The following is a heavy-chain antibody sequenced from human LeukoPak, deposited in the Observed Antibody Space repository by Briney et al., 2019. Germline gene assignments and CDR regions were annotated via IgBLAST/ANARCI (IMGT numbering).Heavy chain of an antibody. J-gene: IGHJ6*02. CDR3: AKASGSSGHSFGYGMDV. D-gene: IGHD6-19*01. CDR2: LNMGGGGT. Sequence: GASLRLSCVACGFTFRNYDMSWVRQAPGKGLERVSGLNMGGGGTDYADSVKGRVTISSDNSRNTVYLEMNSLRDEDTAVYYCAKASGSSGHSFGYGMDVWGQGTTVTVSS. V-gene: IGHV3-23*01. CDR1: GFTFRNYD.